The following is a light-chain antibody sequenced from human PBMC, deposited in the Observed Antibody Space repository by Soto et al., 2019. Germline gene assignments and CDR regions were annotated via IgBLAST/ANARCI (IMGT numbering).Light chain of an antibody. J-gene: IGLJ1*01. V-gene: IGLV2-11*01. CDR2: DVT. Sequence: QSVLTQPRSASGSPGQSVTIACTGTSSDVGRYDYVSWYQQHPGEAPKLVVYDVTKRPSGVPDRFSGSKSGNTASLTISGLQAEDEADYYCCSYAGIYSYVFGTGTKLTVL. CDR1: SSDVGRYDY. CDR3: CSYAGIYSYV.